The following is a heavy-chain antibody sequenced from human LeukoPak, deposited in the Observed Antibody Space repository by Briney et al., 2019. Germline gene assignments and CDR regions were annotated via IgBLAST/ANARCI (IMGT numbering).Heavy chain of an antibody. CDR1: GGSISSYY. D-gene: IGHD3-22*01. CDR2: IYYSGST. J-gene: IGHJ2*01. V-gene: IGHV4-59*01. CDR3: ARASYYDSSGYYGCAWYFDL. Sequence: SETLSLTCTGSGGSISSYYWSWIRQPPGKGLEWIGYIYYSGSTNYNPSLKSRVTISVDTSNNHFSLKLSSVTAADTAVYYCARASYYDSSGYYGCAWYFDLWGRGTLVTVSS.